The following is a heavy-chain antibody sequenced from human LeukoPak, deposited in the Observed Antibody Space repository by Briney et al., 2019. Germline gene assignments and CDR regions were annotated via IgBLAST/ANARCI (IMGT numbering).Heavy chain of an antibody. Sequence: SETLSLTCTVSGGYISSSSYYWGWIRQPPGKGLEWIGSIYYSGSTYYNPSLKSRVTISVDTSKNQFSLKLSSVTAADTAVYYCARDEGATGYYYYYYMDVWGKGTTVTVSS. D-gene: IGHD1-26*01. V-gene: IGHV4-39*07. CDR2: IYYSGST. CDR1: GGYISSSSYY. CDR3: ARDEGATGYYYYYYMDV. J-gene: IGHJ6*03.